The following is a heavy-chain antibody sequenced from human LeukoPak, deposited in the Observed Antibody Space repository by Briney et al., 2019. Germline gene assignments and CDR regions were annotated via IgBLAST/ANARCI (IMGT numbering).Heavy chain of an antibody. CDR2: IKSKTDDGTT. CDR1: GFTFSNAW. V-gene: IGHV3-15*01. J-gene: IGHJ3*02. D-gene: IGHD3-22*01. Sequence: GGSLRLSCAASGFTFSNAWMSWVRQAPGKGLEWVNRIKSKTDDGTTDYAAPVKGRFTISRDDSKNTLYLQMNSLKTEDTAVYYCTTEIVVVLDDAFDIWGQGTMVTVSS. CDR3: TTEIVVVLDDAFDI.